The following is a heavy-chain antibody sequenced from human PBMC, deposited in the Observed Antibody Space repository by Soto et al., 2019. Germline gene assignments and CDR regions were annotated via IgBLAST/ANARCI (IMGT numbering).Heavy chain of an antibody. CDR3: AGDYPGSKELGGP. V-gene: IGHV3-53*01. D-gene: IGHD1-26*01. J-gene: IGHJ5*02. Sequence: WGSLRLSCAASGFTVSSNYMSWVRQAPGNGLEWGSVIYSDGSTYYADSVEGRFTICRDDSKNTRYLHMNSLRAEDTAIYYSAGDYPGSKELGGPWGGGTLVTVSS. CDR2: IYSDGST. CDR1: GFTVSSNY.